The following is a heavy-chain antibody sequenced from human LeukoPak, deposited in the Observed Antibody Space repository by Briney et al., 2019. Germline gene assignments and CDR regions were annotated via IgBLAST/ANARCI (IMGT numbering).Heavy chain of an antibody. Sequence: GASVKVSCKASGYTFTSYYMHWVRQAPGQGLEWMGIINPSGGSTSYAQKFQGRVTMTRDMSTSTVYMELSSLRSEDTAVYYCARVHESYCSGGSCYSPYFDYWGQGTLVTVSS. V-gene: IGHV1-46*01. J-gene: IGHJ4*02. CDR2: INPSGGST. CDR3: ARVHESYCSGGSCYSPYFDY. D-gene: IGHD2-15*01. CDR1: GYTFTSYY.